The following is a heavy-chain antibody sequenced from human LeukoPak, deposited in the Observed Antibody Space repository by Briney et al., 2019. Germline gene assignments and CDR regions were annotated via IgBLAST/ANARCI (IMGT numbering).Heavy chain of an antibody. CDR2: ITNNGGTT. CDR1: GFTFSSYV. V-gene: IGHV3-23*01. Sequence: GGSLRLSYAASGFTFSSYVMNWVRQAPGKGLEWVSLITNNGGTTYYADSVKGRFTISRDNSKNTLYMQMHNVRADDTALYYCARGSQYNRGHIDYWGQGTLVTVSS. J-gene: IGHJ4*02. CDR3: ARGSQYNRGHIDY. D-gene: IGHD1-14*01.